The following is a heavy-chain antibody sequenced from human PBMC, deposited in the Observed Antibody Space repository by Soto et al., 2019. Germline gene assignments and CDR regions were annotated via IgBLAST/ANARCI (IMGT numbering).Heavy chain of an antibody. Sequence: LRLSCAASRFTFSSYAMTWVRQAPGTGLEWVSSITSDGFNTYYADSVKGRFTISRDNSKNTVYLQSNSLRAEDTAVYYCSKSGDGYWGQGTLVTVSS. CDR2: ITSDGFNT. J-gene: IGHJ4*02. V-gene: IGHV3-23*01. CDR3: SKSGDGY. D-gene: IGHD3-10*01. CDR1: RFTFSSYA.